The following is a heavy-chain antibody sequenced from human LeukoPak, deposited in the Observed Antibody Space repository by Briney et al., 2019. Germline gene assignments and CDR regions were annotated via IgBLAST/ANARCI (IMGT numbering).Heavy chain of an antibody. J-gene: IGHJ4*02. D-gene: IGHD2-21*02. Sequence: GGSLRLSCAASGFTVSGTHMSWVRQAPGKGLEWVSAMYTGGTSYYADSVKGRFTISRDNSKNTLYLHMNSLRAEDTAVYYCAKDEVTSGGGLASWGQGTLVTVSS. V-gene: IGHV3-53*01. CDR1: GFTVSGTH. CDR2: MYTGGTS. CDR3: AKDEVTSGGGLAS.